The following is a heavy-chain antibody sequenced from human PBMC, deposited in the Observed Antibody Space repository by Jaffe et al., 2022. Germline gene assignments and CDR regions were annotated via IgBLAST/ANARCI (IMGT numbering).Heavy chain of an antibody. J-gene: IGHJ4*02. CDR1: GFTFSDYY. CDR3: ARDSTANIAARTKFDY. V-gene: IGHV3-11*01. Sequence: QVQLVESGGGLVKPGGSLRLSCAASGFTFSDYYMSWIRQAPGKGLEWVSYVSSSGTSIYYADSVKGRFTISRDNAKNSLYLQMNSLRAEDTAVYYCARDSTANIAARTKFDYWGQGTLVTVSS. D-gene: IGHD6-6*01. CDR2: VSSSGTSI.